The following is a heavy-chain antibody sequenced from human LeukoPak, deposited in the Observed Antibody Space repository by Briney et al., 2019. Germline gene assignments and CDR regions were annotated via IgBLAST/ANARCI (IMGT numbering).Heavy chain of an antibody. Sequence: GGSLRLSCVASGFTISSYWMHWVRQAPGKGLEWVANIKQDGSEEYYVDSVKGRFTISRDNAKNSLYLQMNSLRAEDKAVYYCARRYFDYWGQGILVTVSS. V-gene: IGHV3-7*03. CDR2: IKQDGSEE. CDR3: ARRYFDY. CDR1: GFTISSYW. J-gene: IGHJ4*02.